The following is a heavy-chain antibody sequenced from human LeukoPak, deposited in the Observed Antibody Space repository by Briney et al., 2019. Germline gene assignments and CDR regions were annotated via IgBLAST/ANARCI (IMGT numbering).Heavy chain of an antibody. CDR3: AADFMAGGSYQSFDY. D-gene: IGHD3-16*01. CDR1: GFTFTSSA. J-gene: IGHJ4*02. CDR2: IVVGSGNT. V-gene: IGHV1-58*01. Sequence: SVKVSCKASGFTFTSSAVQWVRQARGQRLEWIGWIVVGSGNTNYAQKFQERVTITRDMSTSTAYMELSSLRAEDTAVYYCAADFMAGGSYQSFDYWGQGTLVTVSS.